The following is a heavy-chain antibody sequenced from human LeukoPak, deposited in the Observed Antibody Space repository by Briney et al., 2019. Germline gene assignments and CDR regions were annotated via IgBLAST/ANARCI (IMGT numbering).Heavy chain of an antibody. V-gene: IGHV3-74*01. J-gene: IGHJ5*02. CDR3: ARVQVLGTYDWFDP. CDR1: EFIFSNYW. D-gene: IGHD4/OR15-4a*01. Sequence: GGSLRLSCAASEFIFSNYWMHWVRQAPGKGLVWVSRINSDGSFTSYADPVKGRFTISRDNAKNTLYLQMNSLRAEDTAIYYCARVQVLGTYDWFDPWGQGTLVTVSS. CDR2: INSDGSFT.